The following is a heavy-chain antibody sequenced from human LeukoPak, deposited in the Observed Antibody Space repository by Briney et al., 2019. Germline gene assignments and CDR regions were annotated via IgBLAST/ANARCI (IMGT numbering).Heavy chain of an antibody. CDR1: GFTFSDYG. J-gene: IGHJ4*02. D-gene: IGHD4-23*01. CDR2: ISYDGSSK. V-gene: IGHV3-30*03. Sequence: PGQSLTLSCAASGFTFSDYGMHWVRQAPGKGLEWVTIISYDGSSKYYADSVKGRFTISRDNSKNTLYRKMNSRRAEDTAVYYCARRWKLSIDWGQGTLVTVSS. CDR3: ARRWKLSID.